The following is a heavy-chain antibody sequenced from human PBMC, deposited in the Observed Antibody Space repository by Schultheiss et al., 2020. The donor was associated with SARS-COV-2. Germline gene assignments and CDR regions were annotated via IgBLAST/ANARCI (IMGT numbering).Heavy chain of an antibody. CDR3: AKGDDYGDTRRTNWFDP. CDR2: MFYTDNT. D-gene: IGHD4-17*01. V-gene: IGHV4-39*07. J-gene: IGHJ5*02. Sequence: SETLSLTCTVSGGSIRRSGYYWGWIRQPPGKGLEWIGSMFYTDNTYYNPPLKSRVTMSVDTSKNQFSLKLSSVTAADTAVYYCAKGDDYGDTRRTNWFDPWGQGTLVTVSS. CDR1: GGSIRRSGYY.